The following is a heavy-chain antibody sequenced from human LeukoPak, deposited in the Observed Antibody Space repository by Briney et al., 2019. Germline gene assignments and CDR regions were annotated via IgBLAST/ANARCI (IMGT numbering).Heavy chain of an antibody. CDR3: AKDSAFYYIDV. D-gene: IGHD3-10*01. Sequence: PSETLSLTCSVSGVSISSSNSYWGWIRQPPGKGLEWIGSIYYTGNTYYNASLKSRVTISIDTSKNQFSLKLTSVTAADTAVYYCAKDSAFYYIDVWGKGTTVIISS. J-gene: IGHJ6*03. CDR1: GVSISSSNSY. V-gene: IGHV4-39*02. CDR2: IYYTGNT.